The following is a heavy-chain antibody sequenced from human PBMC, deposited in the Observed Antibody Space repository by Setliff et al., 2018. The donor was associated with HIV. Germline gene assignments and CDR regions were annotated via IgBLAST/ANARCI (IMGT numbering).Heavy chain of an antibody. CDR2: IYTSGST. V-gene: IGHV4-4*07. D-gene: IGHD3-10*01. J-gene: IGHJ2*01. Sequence: SETLSLTCTVSGGSISSYYWSWIRQPAGKGLEWIGRIYTSGSTNYNPSLKSRVTMSVDTSKNQFSLKLSSVTAADPAVYYCARWAMVRGVWYFDLWGRGTLVTVSS. CDR3: ARWAMVRGVWYFDL. CDR1: GGSISSYY.